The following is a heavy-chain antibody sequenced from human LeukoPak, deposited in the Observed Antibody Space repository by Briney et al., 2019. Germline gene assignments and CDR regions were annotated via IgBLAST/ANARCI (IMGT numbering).Heavy chain of an antibody. J-gene: IGHJ6*04. CDR1: GFTFSSYA. CDR3: VRVVLRDV. Sequence: GRSLRLSCAASGFTFSSYAMHWVRQAPGKGLEWVAVISYDGSNKYYADSVKGRFTISRDNSKNTLYLQMNSLRAEDTAVYYCVRVVLRDVWGKGTTVTVSS. CDR2: ISYDGSNK. D-gene: IGHD3-3*01. V-gene: IGHV3-30*04.